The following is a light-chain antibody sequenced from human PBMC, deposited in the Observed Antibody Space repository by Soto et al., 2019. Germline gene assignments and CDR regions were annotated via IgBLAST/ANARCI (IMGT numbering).Light chain of an antibody. CDR2: AAS. CDR3: QSGIT. Sequence: DIEMTQSPSSLSASVGDRVTITCRASQSISSYLNWYQQKPGKAPKLLIYAASSLQSGVPSRFSGSGSATDFTLTISSLHPEDFATYYCQSGITFGPGTKVDIK. CDR1: QSISSY. J-gene: IGKJ3*01. V-gene: IGKV1-39*01.